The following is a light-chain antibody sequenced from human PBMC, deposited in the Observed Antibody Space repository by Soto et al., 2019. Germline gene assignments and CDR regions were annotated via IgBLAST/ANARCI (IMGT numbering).Light chain of an antibody. CDR2: DAS. V-gene: IGKV3-11*01. CDR1: QSVNTY. CDR3: QQRSSWPLT. Sequence: EIVLTQSPATLFLSPGERVSLSCRASQSVNTYFAWYQQKPGQAPRLLIYDASSRAPGIPARFSGSGSGTDFTLTISSLEPEDFAIYYCQQRSSWPLTFGHGTRVEI. J-gene: IGKJ1*01.